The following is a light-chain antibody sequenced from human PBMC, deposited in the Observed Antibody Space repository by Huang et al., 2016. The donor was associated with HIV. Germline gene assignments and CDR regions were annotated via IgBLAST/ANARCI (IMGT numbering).Light chain of an antibody. Sequence: EIVMTQSPATLSVSPGQRASVACRASQSVSGNIAWYQQKPGQAPRRLIFDPSTRATGVPPRFTGSVSGAEFTLTISSLQSEDSALYFCQYYNNWPPRGTFGQGTKVEIK. CDR3: QYYNNWPPRGT. J-gene: IGKJ1*01. CDR1: QSVSGN. CDR2: DPS. V-gene: IGKV3-15*01.